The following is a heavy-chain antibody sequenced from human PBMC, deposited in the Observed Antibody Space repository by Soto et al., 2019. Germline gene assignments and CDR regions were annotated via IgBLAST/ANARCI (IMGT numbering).Heavy chain of an antibody. Sequence: ASVKVSCKASGYTFTSYGISWVRQAPGQGLEWMGWISAYNGNTNYAQKLQGRVTMTTDTSTSTAYMELRSLRSDDTAVHYCARSGSRSVLMVYAGLDYWGQGTLVTVSS. D-gene: IGHD2-8*01. J-gene: IGHJ4*02. CDR1: GYTFTSYG. V-gene: IGHV1-18*01. CDR3: ARSGSRSVLMVYAGLDY. CDR2: ISAYNGNT.